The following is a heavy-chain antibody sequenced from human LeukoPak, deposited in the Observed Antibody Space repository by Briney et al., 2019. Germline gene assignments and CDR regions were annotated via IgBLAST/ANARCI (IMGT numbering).Heavy chain of an antibody. V-gene: IGHV1-46*01. Sequence: ASVKVSCKASGYTFTSYYMHWVRQAPGQGLEWMGIINPSGGSTSYAQKSQGRVTMTTDTSTSTAYMELRSLRSDDTAVYYCARDRSVVVVAATHYYYYMDVWGKGTTVTISS. CDR1: GYTFTSYY. D-gene: IGHD2-15*01. CDR3: ARDRSVVVVAATHYYYYMDV. CDR2: INPSGGST. J-gene: IGHJ6*03.